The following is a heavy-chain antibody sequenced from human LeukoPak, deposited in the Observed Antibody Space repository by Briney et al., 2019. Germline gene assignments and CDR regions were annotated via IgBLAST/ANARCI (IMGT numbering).Heavy chain of an antibody. CDR1: GFTFSSYG. J-gene: IGHJ4*02. D-gene: IGHD2-15*01. V-gene: IGHV3-23*01. CDR2: ISGGGGNT. Sequence: GGSLRLSCAASGFTFSSYGMSWVRQAPGKGLEWASAISGGGGNTYYADSVKGRFTISRDNSKTTLYLQMNSLRAEDTAVYYSAKLSRTPPPNWGQGPLVTVSS. CDR3: AKLSRTPPPN.